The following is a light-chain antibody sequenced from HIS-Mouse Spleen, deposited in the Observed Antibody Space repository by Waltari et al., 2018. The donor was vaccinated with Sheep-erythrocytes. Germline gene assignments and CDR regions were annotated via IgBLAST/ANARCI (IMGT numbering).Light chain of an antibody. Sequence: PPQSVTISCTGTSSDVGGYNYVSWYQQHPGKAPKLMIYDVSKRPSGVPDRFSGSKSGNTASLTISGLQAEDEADYYCCSYAGSYTFWVFGGGTKLTVL. CDR1: SSDVGGYNY. V-gene: IGLV2-11*01. J-gene: IGLJ3*02. CDR2: DVS. CDR3: CSYAGSYTFWV.